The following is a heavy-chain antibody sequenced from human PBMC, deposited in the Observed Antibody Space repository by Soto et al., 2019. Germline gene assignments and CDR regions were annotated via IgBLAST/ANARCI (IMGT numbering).Heavy chain of an antibody. CDR2: ISAHNGNT. V-gene: IGHV1-18*01. CDR3: GRGRYGDY. Sequence: QVHLVQSGAEVKKPGASVKVSCKASGYTFTSYGITWVRQAPGQGLEWMGWISAHNGNTDYAQKLQGRVIVTRDTSTGTGYMEPRRLISDDTAVYYCGRGRYGDYWGQGALVTVSS. J-gene: IGHJ4*02. CDR1: GYTFTSYG. D-gene: IGHD1-1*01.